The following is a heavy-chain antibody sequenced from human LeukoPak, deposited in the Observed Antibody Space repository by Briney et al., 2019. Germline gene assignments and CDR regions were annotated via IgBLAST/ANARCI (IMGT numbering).Heavy chain of an antibody. Sequence: ASVNVSCKASGGTFSSYAISWVRQAPGPGLEGMGGIIPIFGTANYAQKFHARVTIPADESTSTAYMALSRLRSEDTAVYYCAREGRIVGATTHYYMDVWGKGTTVTVSS. V-gene: IGHV1-69*13. CDR2: IIPIFGTA. CDR3: AREGRIVGATTHYYMDV. CDR1: GGTFSSYA. D-gene: IGHD1-26*01. J-gene: IGHJ6*03.